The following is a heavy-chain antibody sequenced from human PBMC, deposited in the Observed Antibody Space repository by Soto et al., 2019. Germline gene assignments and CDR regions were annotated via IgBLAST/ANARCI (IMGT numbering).Heavy chain of an antibody. Sequence: GPTLLNRTPTLTLTCTVSGFSLSTSGEGVGWIRQPPGKALEWLALIYWDDDKRYSPSLKSRLTITKDTSKNPVVLTMTNMDPVDTATYYPAHVAGILTGSALDIWGQGRMVTVSS. J-gene: IGHJ3*02. CDR2: IYWDDDK. CDR3: AHVAGILTGSALDI. CDR1: GFSLSTSGEG. V-gene: IGHV2-5*02. D-gene: IGHD3-9*01.